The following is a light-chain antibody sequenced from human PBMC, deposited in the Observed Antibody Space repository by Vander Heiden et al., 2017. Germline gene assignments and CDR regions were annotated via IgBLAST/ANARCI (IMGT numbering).Light chain of an antibody. V-gene: IGKV4-1*01. J-gene: IGKJ3*01. CDR2: RAS. Sequence: DIVMTQSPDSLAVSLGERATINCKSSQSVLYSSNNKNYLAWYQQKPGQPPKLAIFRASYREFRVPDRFRGRGVGTNFTLTSSSLQAEDVAVYYWQQDYSLFTFGHGTKVDTK. CDR1: QSVLYSSNNKNY. CDR3: QQDYSLFT.